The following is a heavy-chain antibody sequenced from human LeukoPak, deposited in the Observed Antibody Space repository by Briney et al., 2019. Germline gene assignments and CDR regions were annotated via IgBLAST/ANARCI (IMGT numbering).Heavy chain of an antibody. CDR3: TRDLAAVPGPRMDV. CDR2: ISSSSSYI. CDR1: GFTFSGYS. J-gene: IGHJ6*02. Sequence: GGSLRLSCAASGFTFSGYSMNWVRQAPGKGLEWVSSISSSSSYIYYADSVKGRFTISRDNARNSLYLQMDSLRDDDTAMYFCTRDLAAVPGPRMDVWSQGTTVTVSS. V-gene: IGHV3-21*04. D-gene: IGHD6-19*01.